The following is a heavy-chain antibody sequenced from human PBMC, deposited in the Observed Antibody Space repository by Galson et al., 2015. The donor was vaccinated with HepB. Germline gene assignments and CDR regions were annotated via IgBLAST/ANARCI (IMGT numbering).Heavy chain of an antibody. CDR1: GYTFTGYY. CDR2: INPNSGGT. J-gene: IGHJ4*02. Sequence: SVKVSCKASGYTFTGYYMHWVRQAPGQGLEWMGWINPNSGGTNYAQKFQGRVTMTGGTSISTAYMELSRLRSDDTAVYYCARGDIVVVPDLVDYWGQGTLVTVSS. CDR3: ARGDIVVVPDLVDY. V-gene: IGHV1-2*02. D-gene: IGHD2-2*01.